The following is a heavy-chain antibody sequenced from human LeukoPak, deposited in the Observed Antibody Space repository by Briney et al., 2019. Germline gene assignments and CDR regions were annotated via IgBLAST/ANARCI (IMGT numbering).Heavy chain of an antibody. J-gene: IGHJ4*02. Sequence: GGSLRLSCAASGFTVSSNYMSWVRQAPGKGLVWVSRINSDGSSTTYADSVKGRFTISRDNAKNTLYLQMNSLRAEDTAVYYCARGLYSRSSYTKGYWGQGTLVTVSS. D-gene: IGHD1-26*01. V-gene: IGHV3-74*03. CDR2: INSDGSST. CDR3: ARGLYSRSSYTKGY. CDR1: GFTVSSNY.